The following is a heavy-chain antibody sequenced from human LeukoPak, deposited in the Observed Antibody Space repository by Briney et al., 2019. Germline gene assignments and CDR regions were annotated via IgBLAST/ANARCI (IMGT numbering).Heavy chain of an antibody. Sequence: SETLSLTCAVYGGSFSGYYWSWIRQPPGKGLEWIGEINHSGSTSYNPSLKSRVTISVDTSKNQFSLKLSSVTAADTAVYYCARVRGRYCSSTSCYTDWFDPWGQGTLVTVSS. J-gene: IGHJ5*02. V-gene: IGHV4-34*01. D-gene: IGHD2-2*02. CDR1: GGSFSGYY. CDR2: INHSGST. CDR3: ARVRGRYCSSTSCYTDWFDP.